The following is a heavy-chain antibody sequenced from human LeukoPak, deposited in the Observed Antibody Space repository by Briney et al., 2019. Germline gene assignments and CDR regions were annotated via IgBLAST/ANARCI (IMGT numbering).Heavy chain of an antibody. Sequence: PGGSLRLSCAASGFTFSSYWMSCVRQAPGKGREGVANIKQDGSEKYYVDSVKGRFTISRDNAKNSLYLQMNSLRAEDTAVYYCTSLRSGYGDDYWGQGTLVTVSS. CDR1: GFTFSSYW. CDR2: IKQDGSEK. V-gene: IGHV3-7*01. D-gene: IGHD4-17*01. CDR3: TSLRSGYGDDY. J-gene: IGHJ4*02.